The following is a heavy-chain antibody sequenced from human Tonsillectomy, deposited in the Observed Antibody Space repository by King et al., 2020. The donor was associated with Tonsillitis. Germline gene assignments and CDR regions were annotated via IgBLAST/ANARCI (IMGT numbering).Heavy chain of an antibody. V-gene: IGHV3-48*01. Sequence: VQLVESGGGLVQPGGSLRLSCAASGFTFSSYSMNWVRQAPGKGLEWVSYISSSSSTIYYADSVKGRFTISRDKAKNSLYLQMNSLRAEDTAVYYCARDSPDYDFWSGYFVDYWGQGTLVTVSS. D-gene: IGHD3-3*01. CDR2: ISSSSSTI. J-gene: IGHJ4*02. CDR3: ARDSPDYDFWSGYFVDY. CDR1: GFTFSSYS.